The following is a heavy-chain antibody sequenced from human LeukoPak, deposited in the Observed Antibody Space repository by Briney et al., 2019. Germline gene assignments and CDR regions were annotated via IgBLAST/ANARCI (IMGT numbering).Heavy chain of an antibody. D-gene: IGHD3-3*01. CDR1: GFTFSSYS. J-gene: IGHJ6*02. CDR3: ARDLYDFWKGYSMDV. CDR2: ISSSSSTI. Sequence: GGSLRLSCAASGFTFSSYSMNWVRQAPGKGLEWVSYISSSSSTIYYADSVKGRFTISRDNAKNSLYLQMNSLRAEDTAVYYCARDLYDFWKGYSMDVWGQGTAVTVSS. V-gene: IGHV3-48*01.